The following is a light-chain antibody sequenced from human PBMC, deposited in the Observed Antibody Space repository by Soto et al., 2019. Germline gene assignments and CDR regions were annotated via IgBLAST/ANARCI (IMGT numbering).Light chain of an antibody. CDR2: AAS. CDR3: QQYYSYPT. J-gene: IGKJ4*01. V-gene: IGKV1-8*01. CDR1: QGISSY. Sequence: AIRMTQSQSSFSASALDRVNINFRASQGISSYLAWYQQKPGKAPKLLIYAASTLQSGVPSRFSGSGSGTDFTLTISCLQSEDFATYHCQQYYSYPTFGGGTKVDI.